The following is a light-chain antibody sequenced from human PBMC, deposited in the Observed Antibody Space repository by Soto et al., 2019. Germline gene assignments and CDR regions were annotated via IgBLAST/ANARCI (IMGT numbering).Light chain of an antibody. CDR1: SSDVGGYNY. CDR3: SSYTSSSLGV. Sequence: QSVLTQPASVSGSPGQLITISCTGTSSDVGGYNYVSWYQQHPGKAPKLMIYEVSNRPSGVSNRFSGSKSGNTASLTISGLQAEDEADYYCSSYTSSSLGVFGTGTKVTVL. V-gene: IGLV2-14*01. J-gene: IGLJ1*01. CDR2: EVS.